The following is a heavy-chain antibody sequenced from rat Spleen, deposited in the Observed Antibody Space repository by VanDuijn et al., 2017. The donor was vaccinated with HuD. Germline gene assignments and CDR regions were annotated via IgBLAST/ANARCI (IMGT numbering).Heavy chain of an antibody. CDR1: GFTFSDYD. V-gene: IGHV5-29*01. Sequence: EVQLVESDGGLVQPGRSLKLSCAASGFTFSDYDMAWVRQAPTKGLEWVASISYDGSRTYYRDSVKGRFTISRHNAKSTLYLQMDSLRSEDTATYYCARTEIQLDYFDYWGQGVMVTVSS. CDR3: ARTEIQLDYFDY. D-gene: IGHD1-5*01. CDR2: ISYDGSRT. J-gene: IGHJ2*01.